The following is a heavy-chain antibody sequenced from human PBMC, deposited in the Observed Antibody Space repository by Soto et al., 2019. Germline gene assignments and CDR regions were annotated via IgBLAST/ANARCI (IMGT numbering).Heavy chain of an antibody. D-gene: IGHD3-3*01. V-gene: IGHV3-23*01. CDR1: GFTFSSYA. CDR2: MSGSGGST. CDR3: AKFMSTTLRFLEWLLYPFDY. J-gene: IGHJ4*02. Sequence: EGSLSLSCAASGFTFSSYAMSWVRQAPGKGLAWVSAMSGSGGSTSYADSVKGRFTISRDNSKNTLYLKMNSLRAEDTAVYYCAKFMSTTLRFLEWLLYPFDYWGQGTLVTVSS.